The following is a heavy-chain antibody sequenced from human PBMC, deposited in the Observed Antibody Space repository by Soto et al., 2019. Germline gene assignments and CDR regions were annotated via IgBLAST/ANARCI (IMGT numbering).Heavy chain of an antibody. CDR1: GGSVSSNSYY. D-gene: IGHD2-15*01. Sequence: SETLSLTCTVSGGSVSSNSYYWGRVRQPPGKGLEWIGEINYSGSTNYNPSLKSRVTISVDTSKNQFSLKLSSVTAADTAVYYCANWCSGGSCYGVEDAFDIWGQGTMVTVSS. CDR3: ANWCSGGSCYGVEDAFDI. V-gene: IGHV4-39*07. CDR2: INYSGST. J-gene: IGHJ3*02.